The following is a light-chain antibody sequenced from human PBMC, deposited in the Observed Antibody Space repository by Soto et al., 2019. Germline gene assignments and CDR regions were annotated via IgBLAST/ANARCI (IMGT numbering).Light chain of an antibody. Sequence: QSALTQPASVSGSPGQSITISCTGTSSDVGAYNYVSWYQQHPGKAPKLMIYDVSNRPSGVSIRFSGSKSGTTASLTISGLQADDEADYYCSSCAGSSTLGVFGTGTKLTVL. CDR2: DVS. CDR3: SSCAGSSTLGV. V-gene: IGLV2-14*01. CDR1: SSDVGAYNY. J-gene: IGLJ1*01.